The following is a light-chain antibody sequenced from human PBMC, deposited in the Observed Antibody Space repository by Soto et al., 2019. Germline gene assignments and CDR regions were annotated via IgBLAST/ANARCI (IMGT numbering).Light chain of an antibody. CDR3: QQYNNFWT. J-gene: IGKJ1*01. CDR1: QSVSSN. Sequence: PGETATLSCWASQSVSSNLAWYQQKPGQAPRLLIYGASTRATDIPARFSGSGSGTEFTLTISSLQSEDFAVYYCQQYNNFWTCGQGTKVEIK. CDR2: GAS. V-gene: IGKV3-15*01.